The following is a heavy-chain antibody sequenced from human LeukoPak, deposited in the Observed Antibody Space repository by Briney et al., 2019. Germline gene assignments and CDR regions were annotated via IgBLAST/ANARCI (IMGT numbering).Heavy chain of an antibody. J-gene: IGHJ2*01. CDR2: INPNSGGT. D-gene: IGHD4-17*01. CDR1: GYTFTGYY. Sequence: GASVKVSCKASGYTFTGYYMHWVRQAPGQGLEWMGWINPNSGGTNYAQKFQGRVTMTRDTSISTAYMELSRLRSDDTAVYYCARLSDYGDPGSYWYFDLWGRGTLVTVSS. CDR3: ARLSDYGDPGSYWYFDL. V-gene: IGHV1-2*02.